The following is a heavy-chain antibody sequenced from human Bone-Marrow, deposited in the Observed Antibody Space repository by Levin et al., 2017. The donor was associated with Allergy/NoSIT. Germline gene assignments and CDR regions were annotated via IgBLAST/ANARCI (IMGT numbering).Heavy chain of an antibody. Sequence: PGASVKVSCKASGYTFTTYPIYWVRQAPGQRLECMGWINAGNGDTRYSQSFQGRVTMTRDTSASTAYMDLSSLRFEDTAVYYCGLWGGGALDYWGQGTLVTVSS. CDR3: GLWGGGALDY. J-gene: IGHJ4*02. CDR1: GYTFTTYP. CDR2: INAGNGDT. D-gene: IGHD3-16*01. V-gene: IGHV1-3*01.